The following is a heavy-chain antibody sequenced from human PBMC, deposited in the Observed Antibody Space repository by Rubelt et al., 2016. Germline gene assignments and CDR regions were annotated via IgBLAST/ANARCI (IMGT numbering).Heavy chain of an antibody. J-gene: IGHJ4*02. D-gene: IGHD3-10*01. Sequence: QVQLVQSGAEVKKPGASVKVSCKASGYTFTSYGISWVRQAPGQGLEWMGWISAYNGNTNYAQKLQGRVTMTTDTSTSTADMELRSLRSDDTAVYYCARDHFPSGSYSPTNFDYWGQGTLVTVSS. CDR2: ISAYNGNT. CDR1: GYTFTSYG. CDR3: ARDHFPSGSYSPTNFDY. V-gene: IGHV1-18*01.